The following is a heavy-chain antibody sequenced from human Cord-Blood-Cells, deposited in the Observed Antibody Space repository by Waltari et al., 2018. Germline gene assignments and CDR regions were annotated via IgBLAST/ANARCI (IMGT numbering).Heavy chain of an antibody. CDR3: ARAPIVVVPAAFDY. J-gene: IGHJ4*02. CDR1: GYSISSGYY. V-gene: IGHV4-38-2*01. D-gene: IGHD2-2*01. Sequence: QVQLQESGPGLVKPSETLSLTCAVSGYSISSGYYWGWIRQPPGKGLEWIGSIYHSGSTYYNPSLKSRVTISVDTSKNQCSLKLSSVTAADTAVYYCARAPIVVVPAAFDYWGQGTLVTVSS. CDR2: IYHSGST.